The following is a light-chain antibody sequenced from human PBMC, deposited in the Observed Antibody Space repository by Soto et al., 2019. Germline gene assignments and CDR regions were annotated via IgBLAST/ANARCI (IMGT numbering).Light chain of an antibody. CDR3: LQDFNYPWT. V-gene: IGKV3-15*01. CDR1: QSVGIN. J-gene: IGKJ1*01. Sequence: EIVMTQSPATLSVSPGERATLPCRASQSVGINLAWHQQKPGQAPRLLIYGASTRATGIPARFSGSGSGTDFTLTISSLQPEDFATYDCLQDFNYPWTFGQGTKVDI. CDR2: GAS.